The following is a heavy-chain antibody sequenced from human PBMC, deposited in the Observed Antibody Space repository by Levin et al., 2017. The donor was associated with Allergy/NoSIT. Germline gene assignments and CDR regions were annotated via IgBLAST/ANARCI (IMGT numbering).Heavy chain of an antibody. Sequence: ASVKVSCKASGYTFTSYDINWVRQATGQGLEWMGWMNPNSGNTGYAQKFQGRVTMTRNTSISTAYMELSSLRSEDTAVYYCALIAAGYTPGFYYYGMDVWGQGTTVTVSS. J-gene: IGHJ6*02. CDR2: MNPNSGNT. D-gene: IGHD6-13*01. CDR3: ALIAAGYTPGFYYYGMDV. CDR1: GYTFTSYD. V-gene: IGHV1-8*01.